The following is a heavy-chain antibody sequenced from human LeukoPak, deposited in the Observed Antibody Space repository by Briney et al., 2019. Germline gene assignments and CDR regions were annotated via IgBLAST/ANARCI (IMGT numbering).Heavy chain of an antibody. J-gene: IGHJ6*03. Sequence: GGSLRLSCAASGFTVGSNYMSWVRQAPGKGLEWVSVIYSGGSTYYADSVKGRFTISRDNSKNTLYLQMNSLRAEDTAVYYCARASGIQTLHYYYMDVWGKGTTVTVSS. V-gene: IGHV3-53*01. CDR3: ARASGIQTLHYYYMDV. CDR1: GFTVGSNY. CDR2: IYSGGST. D-gene: IGHD6-13*01.